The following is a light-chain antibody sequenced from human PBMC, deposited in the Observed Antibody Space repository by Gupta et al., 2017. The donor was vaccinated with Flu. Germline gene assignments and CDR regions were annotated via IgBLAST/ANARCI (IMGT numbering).Light chain of an antibody. V-gene: IGKV1-8*01. CDR2: AAS. Sequence: AIRMTQSPSSFSASTGDRVTITCRASQGISSYLDWYQQKPGKAPKLLIYAASTLQSGVTSRFSGSGDGTDFTLTISCRHSEDLETYYCQQEYSYHQFLTFGRGTKVDIK. J-gene: IGKJ4*01. CDR1: QGISSY. CDR3: QQEYSYHQFLT.